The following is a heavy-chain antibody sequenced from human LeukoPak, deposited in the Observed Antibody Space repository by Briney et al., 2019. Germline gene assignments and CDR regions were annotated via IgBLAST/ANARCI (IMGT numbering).Heavy chain of an antibody. Sequence: GGSLRLSCTASGFTFGDYAMSWVRQAPGKGLEWVGFIRSKAYGGTTEYAASVKGRFTISRDDSKSIAYLQMNSLKTEDTAVYYCTRDRRVRGDIYYYYYYMDVWGKGTTVTISS. V-gene: IGHV3-49*04. CDR3: TRDRRVRGDIYYYYYYMDV. CDR2: IRSKAYGGTT. D-gene: IGHD3-10*01. J-gene: IGHJ6*03. CDR1: GFTFGDYA.